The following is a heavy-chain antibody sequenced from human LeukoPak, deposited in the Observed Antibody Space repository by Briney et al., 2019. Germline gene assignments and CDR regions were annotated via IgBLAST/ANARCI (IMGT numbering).Heavy chain of an antibody. CDR3: ARDYGDY. CDR2: IKQDGRDK. D-gene: IGHD4-17*01. Sequence: PGGSLRLSCAASGFTFSNYWMNWVRQAPGKGLEWVANIKQDGRDKYYVDSVRGRFIISRDNAQNSLYLQMSSLRAEDTAVYYCARDYGDYWGQGTLVTVSS. CDR1: GFTFSNYW. J-gene: IGHJ4*02. V-gene: IGHV3-7*01.